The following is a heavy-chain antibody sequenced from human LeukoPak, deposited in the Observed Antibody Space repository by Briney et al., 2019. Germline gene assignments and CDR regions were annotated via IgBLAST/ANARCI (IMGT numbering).Heavy chain of an antibody. V-gene: IGHV4-38-2*02. CDR2: MFHSGSS. Sequence: SETLSLTCSVPGCSISSGYYWGWTRQPPGKGLEWIGSMFHSGSSYYNPSLKSRVTISVDTSKNQFSLKLSSVTAADTAVYYCAREGGSASSEVYWGQGILVTVSS. J-gene: IGHJ4*02. D-gene: IGHD2-15*01. CDR1: GCSISSGYY. CDR3: AREGGSASSEVY.